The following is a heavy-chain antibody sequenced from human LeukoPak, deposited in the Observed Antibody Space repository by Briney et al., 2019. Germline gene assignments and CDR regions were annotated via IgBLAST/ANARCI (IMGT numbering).Heavy chain of an antibody. D-gene: IGHD3-22*01. J-gene: IGHJ4*02. CDR3: ARSHYYDSSGQTFYFDY. Sequence: ASVKVSCKASGYTFTSYGISWVRQAPGQGLEWMGWISAYNGNTNYAQKLQGRVTMTTDTSTSTAYMELRSLRPDDTAVYYCARSHYYDSSGQTFYFDYWGQGTLVTVSS. V-gene: IGHV1-18*01. CDR1: GYTFTSYG. CDR2: ISAYNGNT.